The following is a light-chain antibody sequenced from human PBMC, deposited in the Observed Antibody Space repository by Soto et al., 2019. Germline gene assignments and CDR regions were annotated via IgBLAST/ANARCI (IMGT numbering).Light chain of an antibody. CDR1: QSVSSKY. V-gene: IGKV3-20*01. J-gene: IGKJ3*01. Sequence: EIVMTQSPATLSLSPGERATLSCRASQSVSSKYVAWYQQKPDQAPRLLNYDASYRTPGIPDRFSGSGSGTDFTLTISRLEPEDFAVYYCQQYGSSYTFGPGTKVDIK. CDR3: QQYGSSYT. CDR2: DAS.